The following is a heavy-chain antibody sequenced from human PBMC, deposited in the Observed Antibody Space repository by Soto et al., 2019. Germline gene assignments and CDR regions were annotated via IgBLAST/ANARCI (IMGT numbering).Heavy chain of an antibody. J-gene: IGHJ3*02. V-gene: IGHV4-31*03. CDR1: GGSISSGGYY. CDR2: IYYSGST. CDR3: ARATFGVVNEVDAFDI. Sequence: SETLSLTCTVSGGSISSGGYYWSWIRQHPGKGLEWIGYIYYSGSTYYNPSLKSRITISVDTSKNQFSLKLSSVTAADTAVYYCARATFGVVNEVDAFDIWGQGTMVTVSS. D-gene: IGHD3-10*01.